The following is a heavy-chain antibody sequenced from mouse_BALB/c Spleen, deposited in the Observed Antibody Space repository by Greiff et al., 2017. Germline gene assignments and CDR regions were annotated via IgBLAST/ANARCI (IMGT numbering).Heavy chain of an antibody. Sequence: LQQPGAELVKPGASVKMSCKASGYTFTSYNMHWVKQTPGQGLEWIGAIYPGNGDTSYNQKFKGKATLTADKSSSTAYMQLSSLTSEDSAVYYCARGTTVVAPPWFAYWGQGTLVTVSA. CDR3: ARGTTVVAPPWFAY. CDR1: GYTFTSYN. D-gene: IGHD1-1*01. J-gene: IGHJ3*01. V-gene: IGHV1-12*01. CDR2: IYPGNGDT.